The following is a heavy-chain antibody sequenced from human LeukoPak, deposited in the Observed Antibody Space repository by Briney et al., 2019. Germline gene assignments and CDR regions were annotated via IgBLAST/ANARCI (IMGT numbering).Heavy chain of an antibody. V-gene: IGHV4-59*01. CDR1: RGSPSSYY. J-gene: IGHJ5*02. CDR3: ARDYYDTAGSWFDP. Sequence: LETLSLTCTLSRGSPSSYYWSCIREPPGKGVEWIGYIYYSGSTNYNPSLKSRVTISVDTSKNQFSLKLSSVTAADTAVYYCARDYYDTAGSWFDPWGQGTLVTVSS. CDR2: IYYSGST. D-gene: IGHD3-22*01.